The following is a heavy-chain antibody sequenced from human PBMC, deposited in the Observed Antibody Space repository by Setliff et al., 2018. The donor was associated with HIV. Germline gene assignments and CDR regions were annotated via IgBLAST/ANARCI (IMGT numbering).Heavy chain of an antibody. J-gene: IGHJ4*02. CDR1: GGSITSGGYY. Sequence: PSETLSLTCTVSGGSITSGGYYWSWIRQPAGKGLEWIGRIYSNGRTTHNPSLKSRVTRSRDTSENQFSLRLSSATAADTAVYYCTRGSYTVRIDYWGQGTRVTVSS. D-gene: IGHD3-10*01. V-gene: IGHV4-61*02. CDR2: IYSNGRT. CDR3: TRGSYTVRIDY.